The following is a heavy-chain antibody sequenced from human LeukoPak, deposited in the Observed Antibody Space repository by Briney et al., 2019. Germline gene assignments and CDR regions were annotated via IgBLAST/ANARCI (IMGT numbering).Heavy chain of an antibody. V-gene: IGHV4-59*02. CDR2: FLYSGTT. CDR1: NGAVKNYY. Sequence: PSETLSLTCSVSNGAVKNYYWTWIRQPPGQGLEWIGNFLYSGTTTYRASLDSRLIISVDNSKNTVSLRLFSVTAADTAVYYCATLVYSGSRYHFDAWGQGTLVTVSS. D-gene: IGHD1-26*01. CDR3: ATLVYSGSRYHFDA. J-gene: IGHJ4*02.